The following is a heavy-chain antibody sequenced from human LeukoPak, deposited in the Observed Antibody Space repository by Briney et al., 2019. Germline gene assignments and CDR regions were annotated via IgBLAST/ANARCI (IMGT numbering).Heavy chain of an antibody. CDR3: GTSRDTAIEM. V-gene: IGHV3-7*01. J-gene: IGHJ4*02. CDR1: GFMFTSYW. D-gene: IGHD5-18*01. Sequence: GGSLRLSCAASGFMFTSYWMTWVRQAPGKGLEWVANIKEDGSDKYYADSVKGRFTISRDNAKRSVYLQMSSLIAEDTAVYYCGTSRDTAIEMGGQGTLVTVSS. CDR2: IKEDGSDK.